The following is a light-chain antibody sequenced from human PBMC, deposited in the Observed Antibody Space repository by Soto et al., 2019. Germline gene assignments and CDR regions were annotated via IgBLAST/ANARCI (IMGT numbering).Light chain of an antibody. Sequence: IQLTQSPSSLSASVGDRVTITCRASQGISSYLAWYQQKPGKAPKLLIYAASTLQSGVPSRFSGSGSGTDFTLTIASLQPDDFATYYCQQYETFSGTFGPGTKVDIK. J-gene: IGKJ1*01. CDR3: QQYETFSGT. CDR2: AAS. CDR1: QGISSY. V-gene: IGKV1-9*01.